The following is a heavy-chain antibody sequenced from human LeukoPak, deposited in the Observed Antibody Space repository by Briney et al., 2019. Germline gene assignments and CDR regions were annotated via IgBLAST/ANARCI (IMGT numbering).Heavy chain of an antibody. Sequence: GGSLRLSCSASGFTLSNYWMSWVRQAPGKGLEWVAFIRYDGSNKYYVDSVKGRLTISRDNSKNTLYLQMNSLRVEDTAVYYCAKEGTVTPIDYWGQGTLVTVSS. CDR1: GFTLSNYW. D-gene: IGHD4-17*01. CDR2: IRYDGSNK. J-gene: IGHJ4*02. V-gene: IGHV3-30*02. CDR3: AKEGTVTPIDY.